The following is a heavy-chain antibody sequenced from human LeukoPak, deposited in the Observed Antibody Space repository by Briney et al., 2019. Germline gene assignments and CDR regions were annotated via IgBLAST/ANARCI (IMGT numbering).Heavy chain of an antibody. CDR2: IYYSGST. CDR1: GGSISSYY. J-gene: IGHJ4*02. D-gene: IGHD2-8*01. Sequence: PSETLPLTCTVSGGSISSYYWSWIRQPPGKGLEWIGYIYYSGSTNYNPSLKSRVTISVDTSKNQFSLKLSSVTAADTAVYYCARYCTNGICYDYWGQGTLVTVSS. CDR3: ARYCTNGICYDY. V-gene: IGHV4-59*01.